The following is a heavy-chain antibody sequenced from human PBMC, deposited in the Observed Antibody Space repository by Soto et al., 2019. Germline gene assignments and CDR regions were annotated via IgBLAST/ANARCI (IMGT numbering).Heavy chain of an antibody. CDR3: ATISVRGGPLRFED. CDR2: VLHITGST. Sequence: QVQLVQSGAEVKKPGSSVKVSCKTSGGLFSVFSFNWVRQAPGQGLEWMGGVLHITGSTTYAQKFQGRLTITADRATRTFYIELSRLTSDDTANYYFATISVRGGPLRFEDGGQGTLISVSS. V-gene: IGHV1-69*06. J-gene: IGHJ4*01. CDR1: GGLFSVFS. D-gene: IGHD5-12*01.